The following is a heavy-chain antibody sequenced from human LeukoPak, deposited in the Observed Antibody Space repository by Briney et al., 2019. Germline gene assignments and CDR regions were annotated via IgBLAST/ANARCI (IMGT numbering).Heavy chain of an antibody. D-gene: IGHD5-18*01. CDR3: ARASKAGYTAMRPLDY. CDR2: ISYDGSIK. Sequence: GGSLRLSCAASGFTFSSYAMHWVRQAPGKGLEGVAVISYDGSIKYYAHSVKGRFPISRDHSKTTLYLQMNSLRAEDTAVYCWARASKAGYTAMRPLDYGGKGTLHPVSS. V-gene: IGHV3-30-3*01. CDR1: GFTFSSYA. J-gene: IGHJ4*02.